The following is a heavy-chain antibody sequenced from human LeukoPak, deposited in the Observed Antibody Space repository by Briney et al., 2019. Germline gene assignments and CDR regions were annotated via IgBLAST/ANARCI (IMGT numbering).Heavy chain of an antibody. D-gene: IGHD3-22*01. CDR3: ARGYDSSAYYPFNY. Sequence: SETLSLTCVVSGGSLSTHHWSWIRQSPGRGLEWIGYISDSGSTNYNPSLKSRVTISVDTSKNQFSLMLSSVTAADTAVYYCARGYDSSAYYPFNYWGQGTLATVSS. J-gene: IGHJ4*02. V-gene: IGHV4-59*11. CDR1: GGSLSTHH. CDR2: ISDSGST.